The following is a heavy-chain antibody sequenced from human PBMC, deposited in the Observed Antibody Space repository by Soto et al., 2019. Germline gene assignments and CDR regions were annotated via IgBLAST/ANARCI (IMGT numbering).Heavy chain of an antibody. CDR1: GGSFSGYY. CDR2: INHSGST. J-gene: IGHJ5*02. D-gene: IGHD2-2*01. Sequence: SETLSLTCAVYGGSFSGYYWSWIRQPPGKGLEWIGEINHSGSTNYNPSLKSRVTISVDTSKNQFSLKLSSVTAADTAVYYCARGLFYCSSTSCYASWFDPWGQGTLVTVS. V-gene: IGHV4-34*01. CDR3: ARGLFYCSSTSCYASWFDP.